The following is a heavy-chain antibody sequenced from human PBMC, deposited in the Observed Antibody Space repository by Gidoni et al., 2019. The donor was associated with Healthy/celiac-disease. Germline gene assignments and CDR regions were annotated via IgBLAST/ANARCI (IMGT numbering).Heavy chain of an antibody. D-gene: IGHD6-19*01. CDR1: GYTFTGYY. V-gene: IGHV1-2*06. CDR3: ARDRHYSGGWSPPLYGMDV. CDR2: INPNSGGT. J-gene: IGHJ6*02. Sequence: QVQLVQSGAEVKKPGASVKVSCKASGYTFTGYYMYWVRQAPGQGLEWRGRINPNSGGTNYAQNFQGRVTMTRDTSISTAYMELSRLRSDDTAVYFCARDRHYSGGWSPPLYGMDVWGQGTTVTVSS.